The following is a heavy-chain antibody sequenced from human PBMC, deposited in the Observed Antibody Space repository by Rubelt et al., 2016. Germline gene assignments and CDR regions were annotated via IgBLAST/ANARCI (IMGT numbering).Heavy chain of an antibody. CDR2: IYYSGST. CDR3: ATGAVRYYYYMDA. V-gene: IGHV4-34*01. J-gene: IGHJ6*03. CDR1: GGSFSNYY. Sequence: QVQLLQWGAGLLKPSETLSLTCAVYGGSFSNYYWSWIRQPPGKGLEWIGSIYYSGSTYSNPSLKSGITTSVDTSRNEFSRRVNSVTAADTAVYYCATGAVRYYYYMDAWGKGTTVTVSS.